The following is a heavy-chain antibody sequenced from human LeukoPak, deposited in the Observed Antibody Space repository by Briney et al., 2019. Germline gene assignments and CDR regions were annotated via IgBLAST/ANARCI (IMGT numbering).Heavy chain of an antibody. V-gene: IGHV1-2*02. J-gene: IGHJ4*02. D-gene: IGHD2-2*01. CDR1: GYTFTGYY. CDR2: INPNSGGT. CDR3: ARDRGVVVPAAIPDG. Sequence: ASVKVSCKASGYTFTGYYMHWVRQAPGQGLEWMGWINPNSGGTNYAQKFQGRVTMTRDTSISTAYMELSRLRSDDTAVYYCARDRGVVVPAAIPDGWGQGTLVTVSS.